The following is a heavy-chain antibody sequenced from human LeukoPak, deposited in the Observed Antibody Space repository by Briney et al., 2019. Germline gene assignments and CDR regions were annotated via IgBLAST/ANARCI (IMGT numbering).Heavy chain of an antibody. CDR3: ARDRGSGTLNNWFDP. D-gene: IGHD3-10*01. Sequence: SETLSLTCTVSAGSLSGFYWTWIRQSPEKGLEWIGFVYYTGSTKYNPSLESRVTISVDTSKSQFSLRLTSVTAADTAVYYCARDRGSGTLNNWFDPWGQGALVTVSS. CDR1: AGSLSGFY. V-gene: IGHV4-59*01. J-gene: IGHJ5*02. CDR2: VYYTGST.